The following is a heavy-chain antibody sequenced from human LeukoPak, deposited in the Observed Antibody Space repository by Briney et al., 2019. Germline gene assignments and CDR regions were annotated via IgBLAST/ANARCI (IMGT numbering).Heavy chain of an antibody. V-gene: IGHV3-53*01. CDR1: GFTVSSNY. D-gene: IGHD1-1*01. Sequence: PGGSLRLSCAASGFTVSSNYMTWVRQAPGKGLEWVSVIHKSAITYYADTVKGRFTISRDNAENSLYLQMNSLRAEDTAVYYCARDHRYGGLFDYWGQGTLVTVSS. J-gene: IGHJ4*02. CDR3: ARDHRYGGLFDY. CDR2: IHKSAIT.